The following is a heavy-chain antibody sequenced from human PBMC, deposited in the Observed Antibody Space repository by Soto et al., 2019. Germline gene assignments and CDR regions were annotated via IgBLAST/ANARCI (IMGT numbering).Heavy chain of an antibody. D-gene: IGHD3-3*02. CDR3: ATHCWNGPSRASYAGMDV. CDR2: FIPIFGTA. V-gene: IGHV1-69*12. Sequence: QVQLVQSGAEVKKPGSSVKVSCKASGGTFSSYAISWVRQAPGQGLEWMGGFIPIFGTANYAQKFQGRVTITADESTRTAFMVLSSLRSEDTAVYYCATHCWNGPSRASYAGMDVWGQGTTVTV. J-gene: IGHJ6*02. CDR1: GGTFSSYA.